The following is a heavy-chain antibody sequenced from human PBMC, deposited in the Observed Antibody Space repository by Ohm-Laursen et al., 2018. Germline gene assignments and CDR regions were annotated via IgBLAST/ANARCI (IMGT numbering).Heavy chain of an antibody. V-gene: IGHV3-33*01. CDR2: IWHDGGSK. D-gene: IGHD2-15*01. CDR3: ARDLHSRYFDV. CDR1: GMTFKNYG. Sequence: SLRLSCAASGMTFKNYGMHWVRQAPGKGLEWVALIWHDGGSKYYADSVKGRFTVSRDNSKNTLDLQMNSLRAEDTAVYYCARDLHSRYFDVWGRGTLVTVSS. J-gene: IGHJ2*01.